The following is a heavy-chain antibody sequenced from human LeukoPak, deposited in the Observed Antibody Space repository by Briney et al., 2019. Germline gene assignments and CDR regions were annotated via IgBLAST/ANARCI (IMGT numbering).Heavy chain of an antibody. CDR2: IYSGGST. J-gene: IGHJ6*03. CDR3: ARANQAGITMVRGVITYYYYYMDV. Sequence: GGSLRLSCAASGFTVSSNYMSWVRQAPGKGLEWVSVIYSGGSTYYADSVKGRFTISRDNSKNTLYLQMNSLRAEDTAVYYCARANQAGITMVRGVITYYYYYMDVWGKGTTVTVSS. V-gene: IGHV3-53*01. D-gene: IGHD3-10*01. CDR1: GFTVSSNY.